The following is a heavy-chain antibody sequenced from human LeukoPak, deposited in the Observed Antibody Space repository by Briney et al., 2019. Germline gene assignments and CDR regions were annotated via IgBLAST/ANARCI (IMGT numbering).Heavy chain of an antibody. J-gene: IGHJ4*02. V-gene: IGHV3-30*03. CDR1: GFTLSRHG. D-gene: IGHD3-9*01. CDR2: ISNDGSNK. CDR3: ARDEEGLRYFDWLLDY. Sequence: PGRSLRLSCAASGFTLSRHGMHWVRQAPGKGLEWVAVISNDGSNKYYADSVKGRFTISRDTYKNTLYLQMNSLRPEDTAVYYCARDEEGLRYFDWLLDYWGQGTLVTVSS.